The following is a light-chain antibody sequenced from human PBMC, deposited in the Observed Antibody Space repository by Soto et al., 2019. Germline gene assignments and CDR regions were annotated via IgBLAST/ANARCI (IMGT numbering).Light chain of an antibody. CDR1: QSISSW. J-gene: IGKJ1*01. CDR3: QHFNSYPWT. CDR2: KAS. Sequence: DIQMTQSPSTLYASVGDRGTITCRASQSISSWLAWYQQKPGKAPKLLINKASSLESGVPSRFSGSGSGTEFTLTISSLQPDDFATYYCQHFNSYPWTFG. V-gene: IGKV1-5*03.